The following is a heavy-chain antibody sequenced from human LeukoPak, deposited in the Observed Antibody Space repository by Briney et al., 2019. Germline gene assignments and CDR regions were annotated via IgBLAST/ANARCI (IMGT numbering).Heavy chain of an antibody. CDR2: ITGSVTVT. CDR1: VVTVYEYT. D-gene: IGHD3-3*01. CDR3: AKDMDPYDVWTGGFDP. V-gene: IGHV3-43*02. J-gene: IGHJ5*02. Sequence: GGSLRLSCAASVVTVYEYTMHGGRQGPGKGLQCVSVITGSVTVTDYADSVKGPFTNSRDNSRTSLSLHMNSLRIEDTALYYCAKDMDPYDVWTGGFDPWGQGTLVTVSS.